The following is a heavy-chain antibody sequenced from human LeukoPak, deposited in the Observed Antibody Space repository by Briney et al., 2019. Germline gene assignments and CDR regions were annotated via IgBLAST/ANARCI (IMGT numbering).Heavy chain of an antibody. CDR1: SDSISSTYYY. V-gene: IGHV4-39*01. D-gene: IGHD1-20*01. CDR2: FHYSGSN. J-gene: IGHJ4*02. Sequence: SETLSLTCTVSSDSISSTYYYWGWIRQSPDKGLEWIGTFHYSGSNYYNPSLKSRITLSVDTSKNQFSLSLISVTAADTAVYYCARRDNWNEFDYWGQGTLVTVSS. CDR3: ARRDNWNEFDY.